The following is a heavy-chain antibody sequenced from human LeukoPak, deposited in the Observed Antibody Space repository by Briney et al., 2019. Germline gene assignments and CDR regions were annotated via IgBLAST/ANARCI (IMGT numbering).Heavy chain of an antibody. CDR3: ANEIRPNDY. V-gene: IGHV3-23*01. J-gene: IGHJ4*02. CDR2: ISDSGDKT. CDR1: GFSFSSYA. D-gene: IGHD4-17*01. Sequence: GGSLRLSCAASGFSFSSYAMNWVRQAPGKGLEWVSLISDSGDKTYYADSAKGRFTVSRDNSKNTVYLQMNSLRAEDTAVYYCANEIRPNDYWGQGTLVTVSS.